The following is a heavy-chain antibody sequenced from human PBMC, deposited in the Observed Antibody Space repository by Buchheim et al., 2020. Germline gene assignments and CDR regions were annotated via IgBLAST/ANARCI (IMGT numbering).Heavy chain of an antibody. CDR1: GFTFSSYA. J-gene: IGHJ4*02. D-gene: IGHD2-2*01. Sequence: QVQLVESGGGVVQPGRSLRLSCAASGFTFSSYAMHWVRQAPGKGLEWVAVISSDGSNKYYADSVKGRFTISRDNSKNTLYLQMNSLRAEDTAVYYCARATVVVPAPLDYWGQGTL. V-gene: IGHV3-30*04. CDR3: ARATVVVPAPLDY. CDR2: ISSDGSNK.